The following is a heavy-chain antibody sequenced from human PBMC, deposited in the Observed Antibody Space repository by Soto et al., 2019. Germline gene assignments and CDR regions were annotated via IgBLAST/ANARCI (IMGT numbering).Heavy chain of an antibody. CDR3: ARAGSTMYRLHPHFDY. D-gene: IGHD3-9*01. J-gene: IGHJ4*02. CDR2: TFYRSRWYS. Sequence: SQTLSLTCAISGDSVSTNSGAWNWIRQSPSRGLERLGRTFYRSRWYSDYADSVKGRININSDTSKNQFSLQLSSVTPEDTAVYYCARAGSTMYRLHPHFDYWGQGTLVTVSS. CDR1: GDSVSTNSGA. V-gene: IGHV6-1*01.